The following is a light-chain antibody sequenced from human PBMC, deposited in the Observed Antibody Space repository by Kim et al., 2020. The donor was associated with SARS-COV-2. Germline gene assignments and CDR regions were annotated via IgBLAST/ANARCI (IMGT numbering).Light chain of an antibody. V-gene: IGKV3-20*01. Sequence: PGAGAPPSCRASQRVSGNYLAWYQQKPGLAPSRLIYGASSRATGIPDRFRGGGSGTDFTLTITALEPEDFAVYYCQQYGDSHQTFGQGTKLEI. J-gene: IGKJ2*01. CDR3: QQYGDSHQT. CDR1: QRVSGNY. CDR2: GAS.